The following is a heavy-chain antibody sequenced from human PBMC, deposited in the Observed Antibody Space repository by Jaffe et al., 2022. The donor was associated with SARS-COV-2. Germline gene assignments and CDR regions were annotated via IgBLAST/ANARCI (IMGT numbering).Heavy chain of an antibody. D-gene: IGHD6-13*01. CDR2: ISYDGSNK. CDR3: AKLLGYSSSWSDYGMDV. V-gene: IGHV3-30*18. Sequence: QVQLVESGGGVVQPGRSLRLSCAASGFTFSSYGMHWVRQAPGKGLEWVAVISYDGSNKYYADSVKGRFTISRDNSKNTLYLQMNSLRAEDTAVYYCAKLLGYSSSWSDYGMDVWGQGTTVTVSS. J-gene: IGHJ6*02. CDR1: GFTFSSYG.